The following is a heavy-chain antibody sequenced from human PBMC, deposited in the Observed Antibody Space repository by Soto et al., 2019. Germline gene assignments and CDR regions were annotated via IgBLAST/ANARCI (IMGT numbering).Heavy chain of an antibody. J-gene: IGHJ6*02. CDR3: ASDIVVVPAAQKNYYGMDV. CDR1: GGSISSSSYY. Sequence: QLQLQESGPGLVKPSETLSLTCTVSGGSISSSSYYWGWIRQPPGKGLEWIGSIYYSGSTYYNPSLKSRVTISVDTSKNQFSLKLSSVTAADTAVYYCASDIVVVPAAQKNYYGMDVWGQGTTVTVSS. V-gene: IGHV4-39*01. D-gene: IGHD2-2*01. CDR2: IYYSGST.